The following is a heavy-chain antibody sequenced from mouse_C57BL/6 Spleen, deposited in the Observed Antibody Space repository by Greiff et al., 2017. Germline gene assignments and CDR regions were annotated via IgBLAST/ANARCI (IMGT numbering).Heavy chain of an antibody. CDR3: ARPPGRDYYAMDD. Sequence: QVQLQQPGAELVMPGASVKLSCKASGYTFTSYWMHWVKQRPGQGLEWIGEIDPSDSYTNYNQKFKGKSTLTVDKSSSTAYMQLSSLTSEDSAVYYCARPPGRDYYAMDDWGQGTSVTVSS. J-gene: IGHJ4*01. CDR1: GYTFTSYW. CDR2: IDPSDSYT. V-gene: IGHV1-69*01.